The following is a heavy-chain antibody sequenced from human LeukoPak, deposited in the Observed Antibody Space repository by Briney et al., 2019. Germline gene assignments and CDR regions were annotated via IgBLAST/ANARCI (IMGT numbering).Heavy chain of an antibody. J-gene: IGHJ3*02. V-gene: IGHV1-3*01. CDR1: GYTFANYA. Sequence: GASVKVSCKASGYTFANYAMHWVRQAPGQRLEWMGWINAGNGNTKYSQKFQGRVTITRDTSASTAYMELSSLRSEDTAVYYCARVYGSGSLRAFDIWGQGTMVTVSS. CDR3: ARVYGSGSLRAFDI. CDR2: INAGNGNT. D-gene: IGHD3-10*01.